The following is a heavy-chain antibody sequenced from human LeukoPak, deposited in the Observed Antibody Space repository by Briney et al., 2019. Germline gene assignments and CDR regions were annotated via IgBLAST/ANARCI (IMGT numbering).Heavy chain of an antibody. V-gene: IGHV4-34*01. Sequence: SETLSLTCAVYGGSFSGYYWSWIRQPPGKGLEWIGEINHSGSTNYNPSLKSRVTISVDTSKNQFSLKLSSVTAADTAIYFCARYIRGPNYYIDVWGKGTTVTVSS. J-gene: IGHJ6*03. D-gene: IGHD1-14*01. CDR3: ARYIRGPNYYIDV. CDR1: GGSFSGYY. CDR2: INHSGST.